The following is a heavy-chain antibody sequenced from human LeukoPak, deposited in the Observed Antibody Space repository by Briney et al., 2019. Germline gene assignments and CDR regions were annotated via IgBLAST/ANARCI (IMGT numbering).Heavy chain of an antibody. Sequence: ASVKVSCKASGYTFTSYDINWVRQATGQGLEWMGWMNPNSGNTGYAKKSQGRVTMTRTTSISTAYMELSSLRSEDTAVYYCARGGGLTYDILTGYYKVWGQGTLVTVSS. CDR1: GYTFTSYD. CDR2: MNPNSGNT. J-gene: IGHJ4*02. D-gene: IGHD3-9*01. V-gene: IGHV1-8*01. CDR3: ARGGGLTYDILTGYYKV.